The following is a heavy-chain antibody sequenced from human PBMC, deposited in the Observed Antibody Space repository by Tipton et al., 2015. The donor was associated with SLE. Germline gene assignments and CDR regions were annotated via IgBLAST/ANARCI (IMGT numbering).Heavy chain of an antibody. V-gene: IGHV3-7*01. CDR2: IKQDGSEK. D-gene: IGHD1-7*01. CDR3: AKGGGTTTRALDS. CDR1: GFTFSNYW. J-gene: IGHJ4*02. Sequence: SLRLSCAASGFTFSNYWMSWVRQAPGKGLEWVANIKQDGSEKDYVDSVKGRFTISRDNSKNTLYLQMNSLRIEETAVYYCAKGGGTTTRALDSWGQGTLVTVSS.